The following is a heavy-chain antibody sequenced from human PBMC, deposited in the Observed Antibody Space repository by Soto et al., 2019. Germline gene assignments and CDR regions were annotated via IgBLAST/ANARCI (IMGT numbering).Heavy chain of an antibody. Sequence: GASVKVSCKASGYRFNAHYIYWVLQAPGQGLEWVGWINPNSDGTYYAQKFQGRVTLTRDTSITTAYMELTSLRSDDTAVYYCARDSGSGTYYFDLWGQGTLVTVSS. CDR2: INPNSDGT. J-gene: IGHJ4*02. V-gene: IGHV1-2*02. D-gene: IGHD3-10*01. CDR3: ARDSGSGTYYFDL. CDR1: GYRFNAHY.